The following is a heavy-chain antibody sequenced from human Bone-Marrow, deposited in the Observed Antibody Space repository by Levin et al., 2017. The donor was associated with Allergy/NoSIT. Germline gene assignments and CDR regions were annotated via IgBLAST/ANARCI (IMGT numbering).Heavy chain of an antibody. CDR1: VFTFDAYW. CDR2: IKSDGSAN. V-gene: IGHV3-7*03. CDR3: ARIYDSSGYYSGVGAFDI. Sequence: PGGSLRLSCAASVFTFDAYWMTWVRQAPGKGLEWVANIKSDGSANYYVDSVKGRFTISRDNAKKSLYLHMNSLRVEDTAMYYCARIYDSSGYYSGVGAFDIWGQGTMVTVSS. J-gene: IGHJ3*02. D-gene: IGHD3-22*01.